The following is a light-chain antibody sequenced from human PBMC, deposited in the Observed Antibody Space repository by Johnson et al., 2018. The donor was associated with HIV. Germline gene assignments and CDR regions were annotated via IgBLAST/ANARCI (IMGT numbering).Light chain of an antibody. Sequence: QSVLTQPPSVSAAPGQKVTISCSGSSSNIGNNYVSWYQQLQGTAPKLLIYENNKRPSGIPDRFSGSKSGTSATLGITGLQTGDEADYYCGTWDSSLSAYVFGTGTKVTGL. CDR1: SSNIGNNY. CDR3: GTWDSSLSAYV. CDR2: ENN. J-gene: IGLJ1*01. V-gene: IGLV1-51*02.